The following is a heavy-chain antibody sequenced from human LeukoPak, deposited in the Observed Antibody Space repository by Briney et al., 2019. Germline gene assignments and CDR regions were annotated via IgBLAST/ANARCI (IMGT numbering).Heavy chain of an antibody. Sequence: SGRSLRLSCAASGFTFSSYGMHWVRQAPGKGLEWVAVISYDGSNKYYADSVKGRFTISRDNSKNTLYLRMNSLRAEDTAVYYCAKDTCSGGSCYPDYYYYGMDVWGQGTTVTVSS. CDR3: AKDTCSGGSCYPDYYYYGMDV. J-gene: IGHJ6*02. CDR2: ISYDGSNK. D-gene: IGHD2-15*01. V-gene: IGHV3-30*18. CDR1: GFTFSSYG.